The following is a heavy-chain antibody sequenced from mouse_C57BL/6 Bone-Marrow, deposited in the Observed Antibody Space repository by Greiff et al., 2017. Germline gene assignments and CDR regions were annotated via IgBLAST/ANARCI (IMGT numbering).Heavy chain of an antibody. CDR1: GFNIKDDY. CDR3: TSSPSYFDY. Sequence: VQLQQSGAELVRPGASVKLSCTASGFNIKDDYMHWVKQRPDQGLEWIGWIDPENGDTEYASKFQGKATITADTSSNTAYLQLSSLTSEDTAVYYCTSSPSYFDYWGQGTTLTVSS. CDR2: IDPENGDT. J-gene: IGHJ2*01. V-gene: IGHV14-4*01. D-gene: IGHD1-1*01.